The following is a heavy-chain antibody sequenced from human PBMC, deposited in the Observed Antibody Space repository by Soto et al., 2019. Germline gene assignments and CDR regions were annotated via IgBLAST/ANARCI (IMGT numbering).Heavy chain of an antibody. J-gene: IGHJ4*02. CDR3: ARGGRWLFDY. D-gene: IGHD6-19*01. Sequence: QVQLEESGPGLVKPSGTLSLTCAVSGGSISTDNWWSWVRQPPGKGREWVGEIYHTGNTNYNPSLKSRLTISIDKSKDQFSLDVTFVTAADTAVYYCARGGRWLFDYWGQGALVTVSS. CDR2: IYHTGNT. CDR1: GGSISTDNW. V-gene: IGHV4-4*02.